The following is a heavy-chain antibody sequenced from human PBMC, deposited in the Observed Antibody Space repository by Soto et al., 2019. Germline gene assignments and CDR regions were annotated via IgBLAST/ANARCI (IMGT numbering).Heavy chain of an antibody. Sequence: PGGSLRLSCAASGFTFSSYAMSWVRQAPGKGLEWVSAISGSGGSTYYADSVKGRFTISRDNSKNTLYLQMNSLRAEDTAVYYCAKQIEYRYYYYYMDVWGKGTTVTVSS. J-gene: IGHJ6*03. CDR1: GFTFSSYA. D-gene: IGHD5-18*01. CDR3: AKQIEYRYYYYYMDV. V-gene: IGHV3-23*01. CDR2: ISGSGGST.